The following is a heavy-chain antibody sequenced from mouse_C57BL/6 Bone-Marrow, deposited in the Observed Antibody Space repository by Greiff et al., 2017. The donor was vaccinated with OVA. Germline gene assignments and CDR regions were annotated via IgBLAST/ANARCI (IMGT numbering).Heavy chain of an antibody. CDR1: GYTFTSYG. D-gene: IGHD1-1*01. Sequence: VQLQQSGAELARPGASVKLSCKASGYTFTSYGISWVKQRTGQGLEWIGEIYPRSGNTYYNEKFKGKATLTADKSSSTAYMELRSLTSEDSAVYFCARPFITTVVAHVDYWGQGTTLTVSS. CDR2: IYPRSGNT. J-gene: IGHJ2*01. CDR3: ARPFITTVVAHVDY. V-gene: IGHV1-81*01.